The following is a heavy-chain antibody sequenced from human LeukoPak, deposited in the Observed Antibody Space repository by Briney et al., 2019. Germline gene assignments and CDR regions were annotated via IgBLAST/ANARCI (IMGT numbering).Heavy chain of an antibody. CDR1: GYSFTSYW. D-gene: IGHD3-3*01. V-gene: IGHV5-51*03. J-gene: IGHJ3*02. Sequence: GESLKISCEGSGYSFTSYWIGWVRQMPGKGLEWIGIIYPGDSDTRYSPSFQGQVTISASKSITTASSHWHILKPSAKAMADCALGFLEDLIAFDIWGQGTMVTVSS. CDR3: ALGFLEDLIAFDI. CDR2: IYPGDSDT.